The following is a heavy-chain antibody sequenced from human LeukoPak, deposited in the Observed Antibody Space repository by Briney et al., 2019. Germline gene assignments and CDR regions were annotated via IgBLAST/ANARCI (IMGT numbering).Heavy chain of an antibody. Sequence: SETLSLTCAVYGGSFSGYYWSWIRQPPGKGLEWIGEINHSGSTNYNPSLKSRVTISVDTSKNQFSLKLSSVTAADTAVYYCARRSPYYDFWSGYYFDYWGQGTLVTVSS. CDR3: ARRSPYYDFWSGYYFDY. D-gene: IGHD3-3*01. J-gene: IGHJ4*02. CDR1: GGSFSGYY. V-gene: IGHV4-34*01. CDR2: INHSGST.